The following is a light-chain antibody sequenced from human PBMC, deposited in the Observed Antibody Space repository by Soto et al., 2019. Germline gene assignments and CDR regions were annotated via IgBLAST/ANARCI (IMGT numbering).Light chain of an antibody. V-gene: IGLV1-44*01. CDR3: GVWEVSRRAGG. J-gene: IGLJ3*02. CDR1: SSNIGTDA. CDR2: SNN. Sequence: QSVLTQPPSASGTPGQRVTISCSGSSSNIGTDAVSWFQQLPGTAPKLLIYSNNQRPSGVPDRFSGSKSGTSASLAISGLRSGVGAPYCGGVWEVSRRAGGFGGGTK.